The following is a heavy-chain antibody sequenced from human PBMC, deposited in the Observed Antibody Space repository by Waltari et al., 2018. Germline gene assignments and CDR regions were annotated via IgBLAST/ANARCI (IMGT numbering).Heavy chain of an antibody. CDR1: GGSISSGSYY. Sequence: QVQLQESGPGLVKPSQTLSLTCTVSGGSISSGSYYWSWLRQPAGKGLEWIGRIYTSGSTNYNPSLKSRVTISVDTSKNQFSLKLSSVTAADTSVYYCARGGIAVAGVDYWGQGTLVTVSS. CDR3: ARGGIAVAGVDY. CDR2: IYTSGST. V-gene: IGHV4-61*02. D-gene: IGHD6-19*01. J-gene: IGHJ4*02.